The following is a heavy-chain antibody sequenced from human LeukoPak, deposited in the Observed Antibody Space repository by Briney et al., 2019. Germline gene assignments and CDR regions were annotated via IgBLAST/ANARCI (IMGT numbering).Heavy chain of an antibody. CDR1: GFTFSSYS. CDR2: ISSSSSYI. V-gene: IGHV3-21*01. CDR3: ARDPGSGPPRVYFDY. J-gene: IGHJ4*02. D-gene: IGHD3-10*01. Sequence: GGSLRLSCAASGFTFSSYSMTWVRQAPGKGLEWVSSISSSSSYIYYADSVKGRFTISRDNAKNSLYLQMNSLRAEDTAVYYCARDPGSGPPRVYFDYWGQGTLVTVSS.